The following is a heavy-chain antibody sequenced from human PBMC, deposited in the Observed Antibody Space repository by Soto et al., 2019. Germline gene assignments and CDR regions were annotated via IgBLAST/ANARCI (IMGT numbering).Heavy chain of an antibody. Sequence: GESLKISCKGSGYSFTSYWIGWVRQMPGKGLEWMGIIYPGDSDTRYSPSFQGQVTISADKSISTAYLQWSSLKASDTAMYYCARQIYDSGTGPNFQYYFDSWGQGTPVTVSS. CDR1: GYSFTSYW. CDR2: IYPGDSDT. V-gene: IGHV5-51*01. CDR3: ARQIYDSGTGPNFQYYFDS. J-gene: IGHJ4*02. D-gene: IGHD6-13*01.